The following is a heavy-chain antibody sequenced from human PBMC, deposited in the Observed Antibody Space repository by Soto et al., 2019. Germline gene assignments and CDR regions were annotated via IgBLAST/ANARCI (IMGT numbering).Heavy chain of an antibody. Sequence: ASVKVSCKASGYTFTNYDINWVRQAPGQGLEWMGWISTYTGNTNYAQKLQGRVTMTTDTSTSTAYMELRSLRSDDTAVYYCASGYYYGSGRPTPGGMDVWGQGTTVTVSS. CDR1: GYTFTNYD. CDR3: ASGYYYGSGRPTPGGMDV. J-gene: IGHJ6*02. CDR2: ISTYTGNT. V-gene: IGHV1-18*01. D-gene: IGHD3-10*01.